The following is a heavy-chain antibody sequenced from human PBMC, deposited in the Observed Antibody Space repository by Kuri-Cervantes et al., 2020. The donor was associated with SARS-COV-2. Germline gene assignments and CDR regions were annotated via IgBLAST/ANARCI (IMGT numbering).Heavy chain of an antibody. D-gene: IGHD5-24*01. CDR2: IYYIGST. V-gene: IGHV4-59*11. CDR1: GGSISSHY. Sequence: SDTLSPTWPVSGGSISSHYWSWIRQPPGKGLEWIGYIYYIGSTNNTPTLRSRVTISVDTSKNQFSLKLSSVSAADTAVYYCARARRDGYKGPLDWGQGTLVTVSS. CDR3: ARARRDGYKGPLD. J-gene: IGHJ4*02.